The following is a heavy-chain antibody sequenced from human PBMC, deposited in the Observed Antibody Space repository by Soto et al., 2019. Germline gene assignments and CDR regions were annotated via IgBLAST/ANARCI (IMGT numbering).Heavy chain of an antibody. D-gene: IGHD3-10*02. CDR3: AKDNDRGAIDYFAY. Sequence: GGSLRLSCAASGFTFNSYAMSWVRQAPGKGLEWGSAISGSGGSTYYADSVKGRFTISRDNSKTTLYLHMNSLRAEDTAVYYCAKDNDRGAIDYFAYCGQGTLVTGSS. CDR2: ISGSGGST. J-gene: IGHJ4*02. CDR1: GFTFNSYA. V-gene: IGHV3-23*01.